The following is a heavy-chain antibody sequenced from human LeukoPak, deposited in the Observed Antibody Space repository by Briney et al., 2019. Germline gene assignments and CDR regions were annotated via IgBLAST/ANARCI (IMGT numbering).Heavy chain of an antibody. J-gene: IGHJ4*02. CDR1: GGSISSSSYY. Sequence: SETLSLTCTVAGGSISSSSYYWGWIRQPPGKGLEWIGSIYYSGSTYYNPSLKSRVTISVDTSKNQFSLKLSSVTAADTAVYCSARHRGYYYDSSGSYYFDYWGQGTLLTVSS. D-gene: IGHD3-22*01. CDR2: IYYSGST. CDR3: ARHRGYYYDSSGSYYFDY. V-gene: IGHV4-39*01.